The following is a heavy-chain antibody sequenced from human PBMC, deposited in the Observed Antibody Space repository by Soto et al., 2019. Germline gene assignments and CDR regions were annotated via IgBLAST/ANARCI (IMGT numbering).Heavy chain of an antibody. CDR2: MYPGDSDT. D-gene: IGHD2-2*01. Sequence: PGESLKLSCKVSGYPFTSYWIGWVRQMPGKGLEWMGIMYPGDSDTRYSPSFQGQVSISADRSTSTAYLQWSSLKASDTAMYYCARSRPYCSSTGCYYAYGMDVWGQGTTVTVSS. CDR1: GYPFTSYW. J-gene: IGHJ6*02. V-gene: IGHV5-51*01. CDR3: ARSRPYCSSTGCYYAYGMDV.